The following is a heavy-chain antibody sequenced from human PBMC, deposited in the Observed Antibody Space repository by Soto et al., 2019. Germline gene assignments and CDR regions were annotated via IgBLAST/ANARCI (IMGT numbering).Heavy chain of an antibody. CDR1: GGSFSGYY. V-gene: IGHV4-34*01. CDR2: INHSGST. D-gene: IGHD2-15*01. Sequence: SETLSLTCAVYGGSFSGYYWSWIRQPPGKGLEWIGEINHSGSTNYNPSLKSRVTISGDTSKNKFSLKLSSVTAADTAVYYCARVGVCSGGSCYPPAAGFDPWGQGTLVTVSS. CDR3: ARVGVCSGGSCYPPAAGFDP. J-gene: IGHJ5*02.